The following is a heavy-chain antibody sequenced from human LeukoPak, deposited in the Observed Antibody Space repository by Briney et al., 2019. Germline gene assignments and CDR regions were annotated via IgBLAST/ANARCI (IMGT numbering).Heavy chain of an antibody. CDR3: GRGSKYCNGGNCYDLDN. CDR1: GYTFSTHD. CDR2: MNPNSGNT. D-gene: IGHD2-15*01. J-gene: IGHJ4*02. Sequence: ASVKVSCKASGYTFSTHDINWVRQAPGQGLEWMGWMNPNSGNTGYAQNFQGRVSISSDTSTSTAYMELSSLRSEDTAVYYCGRGSKYCNGGNCYDLDNWGQGTLVTVSS. V-gene: IGHV1-8*03.